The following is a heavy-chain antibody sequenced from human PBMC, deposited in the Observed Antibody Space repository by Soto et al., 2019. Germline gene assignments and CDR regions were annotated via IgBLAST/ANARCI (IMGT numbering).Heavy chain of an antibody. CDR1: GFSLSTSKVG. V-gene: IGHV2-5*02. Sequence: QITLKESGPTLVKPTQTLTLTCTFSGFSLSTSKVGVAWIRQPPGKALEWLGIIYWDDDERYSPSLNSRLTITKDTSKNQVVLTMTNMDPVDTATYFCAHSHDDDLGGEEYFQHWGQGTLVTVSS. CDR3: AHSHDDDLGGEEYFQH. J-gene: IGHJ1*01. D-gene: IGHD3-10*01. CDR2: IYWDDDE.